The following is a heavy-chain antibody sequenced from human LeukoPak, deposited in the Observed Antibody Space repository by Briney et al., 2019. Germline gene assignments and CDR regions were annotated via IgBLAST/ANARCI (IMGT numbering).Heavy chain of an antibody. V-gene: IGHV5-51*01. D-gene: IGHD2-15*01. CDR1: GYNFTSYW. Sequence: GESLKISCKTSGYNFTSYWTGWVRQMPGKGLEWMGIIYPDDSDTRYSPSFEGQVTISADKSTSTASLHWSSLKASDTAIYYCAREYCSGGSCYLGYFDYWGQGTLVTVS. J-gene: IGHJ4*02. CDR2: IYPDDSDT. CDR3: AREYCSGGSCYLGYFDY.